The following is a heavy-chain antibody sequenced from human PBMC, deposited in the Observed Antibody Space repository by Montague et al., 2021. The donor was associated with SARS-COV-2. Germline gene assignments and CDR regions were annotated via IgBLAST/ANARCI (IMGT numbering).Heavy chain of an antibody. Sequence: SETLSLTCTVSGSISGYYWTWIRQSAGKGLEWIGRISSSGGIDYNASLKSRVTMSLDTSKIQLSLKLSSVTAADTAVYYCARQYIGYNRRFDYWGQGALVTGSP. J-gene: IGHJ4*02. CDR3: ARQYIGYNRRFDY. D-gene: IGHD5-12*01. V-gene: IGHV4-4*07. CDR2: ISSSGGI. CDR1: GSISGYY.